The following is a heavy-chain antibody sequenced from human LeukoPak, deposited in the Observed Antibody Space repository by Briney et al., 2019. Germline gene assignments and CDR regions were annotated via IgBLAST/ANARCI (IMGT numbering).Heavy chain of an antibody. D-gene: IGHD3-10*01. J-gene: IGHJ3*02. CDR3: AGNRRSMVSDDAFDI. CDR2: IYSGGST. CDR1: GFTVSSNY. Sequence: PGGSLRLSCAASGFTVSSNYMSWVRQAPGKGLEWVSVIYSGGSTYYADSVKDRFTISRDNSKNTLYLQMNSLRAEDTAVYYCAGNRRSMVSDDAFDIWGQGTMVTVSS. V-gene: IGHV3-66*01.